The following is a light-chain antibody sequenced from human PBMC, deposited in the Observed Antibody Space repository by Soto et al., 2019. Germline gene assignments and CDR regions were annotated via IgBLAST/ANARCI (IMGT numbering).Light chain of an antibody. Sequence: DIQMTQSPSSLSASVGDRVTITCQASQDISNYLNWYQQKPGKAPKLLIYDASNLETGVPSRFSGSGSATDFTFTISSLQPEDIATYYCQQYDNLPPEALPVIFGPGTKVDIK. CDR1: QDISNY. V-gene: IGKV1-33*01. CDR2: DAS. J-gene: IGKJ3*01. CDR3: QQYDNLPPEALPVI.